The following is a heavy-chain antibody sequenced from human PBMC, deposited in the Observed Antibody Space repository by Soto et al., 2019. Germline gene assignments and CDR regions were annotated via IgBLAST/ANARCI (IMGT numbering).Heavy chain of an antibody. CDR2: ISYDGSNK. CDR3: ARDKVWALTTWSLCNY. J-gene: IGHJ4*02. Sequence: QVQLVESGGGVVQPGRSLRLSCAASGFTFSSYAMHWVRQAPGKGLEWVAVISYDGSNKYYADSVKGRFTISRDNSKNTLYLQMNSLRAEDTAVYYCARDKVWALTTWSLCNYWGQGTLVTVSS. V-gene: IGHV3-30-3*01. D-gene: IGHD3-16*01. CDR1: GFTFSSYA.